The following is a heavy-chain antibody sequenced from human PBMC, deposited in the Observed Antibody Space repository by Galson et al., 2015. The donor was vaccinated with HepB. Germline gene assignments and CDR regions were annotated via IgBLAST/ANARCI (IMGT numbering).Heavy chain of an antibody. CDR3: ASQDGHI. CDR1: GDSVSSKSAA. V-gene: IGHV6-1*01. D-gene: IGHD4-17*01. Sequence: ISGDSVSSKSAAWNWIRQSPSRGLEWLGRTYYRSKWYNDYAVSVKSRITINPDTSKNQFSLQLKSVTPEDTAVYYCASQDGHIWGQGTLVTVSA. J-gene: IGHJ4*02. CDR2: TYYRSKWYN.